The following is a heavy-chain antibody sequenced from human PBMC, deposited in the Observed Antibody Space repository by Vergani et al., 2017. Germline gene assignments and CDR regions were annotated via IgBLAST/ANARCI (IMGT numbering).Heavy chain of an antibody. Sequence: QVQLVQSGAEVKKPGSSVKVSCKASGGTFSSYAISGVRQAPGQGLEWVGGIIPIFGTANYAQKFQGRVTITADKSTSTAYMELSSLRSEDTAVYYCARGSYYYGSGSYLQFDYWGQGTLVTVSS. J-gene: IGHJ4*02. CDR2: IIPIFGTA. CDR1: GGTFSSYA. V-gene: IGHV1-69*06. D-gene: IGHD3-10*01. CDR3: ARGSYYYGSGSYLQFDY.